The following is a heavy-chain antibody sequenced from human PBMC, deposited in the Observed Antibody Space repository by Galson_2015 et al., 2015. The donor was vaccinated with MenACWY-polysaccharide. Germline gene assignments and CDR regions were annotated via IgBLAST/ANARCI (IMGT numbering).Heavy chain of an antibody. CDR1: GFAFSSHA. CDR2: ITGGGSTS. Sequence: SLRLSCAASGFAFSSHAMGWVRRAPEKGLEWVSSITGGGSTSFYADSVRGRFTLSKDNSQNTLFLQMNSLRAEDTALYYCARGFRGSYDNWGQGSLVTVSS. V-gene: IGHV3-23*01. D-gene: IGHD5-12*01. J-gene: IGHJ4*02. CDR3: ARGFRGSYDN.